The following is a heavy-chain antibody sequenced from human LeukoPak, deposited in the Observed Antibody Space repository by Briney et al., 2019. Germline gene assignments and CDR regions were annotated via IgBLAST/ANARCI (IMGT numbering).Heavy chain of an antibody. D-gene: IGHD3-9*01. V-gene: IGHV3-23*01. CDR1: GFTFSSYA. CDR2: ISGSGGST. Sequence: PGGSLRLSCAASGFTFSSYAMSWVRQAPGKGLEWVSAISGSGGSTYYADSVKGRFTISRDNSKNTLYLQMNSLRAEDTAVYYCVKVLRSYYDILTGYPLPYFDYWGQGTLVTVSS. CDR3: VKVLRSYYDILTGYPLPYFDY. J-gene: IGHJ4*02.